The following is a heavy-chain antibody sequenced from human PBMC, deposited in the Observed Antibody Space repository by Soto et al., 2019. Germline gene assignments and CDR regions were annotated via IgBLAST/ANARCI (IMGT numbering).Heavy chain of an antibody. V-gene: IGHV3-30-3*01. Sequence: GGSLRLSCAASGFTFSSYAMHWVRQAPGKGLEWVAVISYDGSNKYYANSVNGQFTISRDNSKNTLYLQMNSLSAEDTAVYYCARDSTVTPPNHYYYYYGMDVWGQGTTVTVSS. CDR3: ARDSTVTPPNHYYYYYGMDV. CDR1: GFTFSSYA. D-gene: IGHD4-4*01. J-gene: IGHJ6*02. CDR2: ISYDGSNK.